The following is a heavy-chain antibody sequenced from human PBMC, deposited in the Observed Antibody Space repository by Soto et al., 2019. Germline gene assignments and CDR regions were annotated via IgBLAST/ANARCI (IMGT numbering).Heavy chain of an antibody. CDR2: ISGRGDGT. D-gene: IGHD6-13*01. J-gene: IGHJ4*02. V-gene: IGHV3-23*01. Sequence: EVQLLESGGGLVQPGGSLRLSCAASGFTFRSFAMTWVRQAPGTGLEWVSSISGRGDGTYYTDSVKGRFTVSRDNSKNTLYLQLNNLRVDDTDLYFCATGMAAAGTGDHWGQGTPVTVSS. CDR1: GFTFRSFA. CDR3: ATGMAAAGTGDH.